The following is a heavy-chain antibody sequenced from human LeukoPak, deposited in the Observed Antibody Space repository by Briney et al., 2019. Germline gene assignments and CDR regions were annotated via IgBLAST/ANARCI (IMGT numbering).Heavy chain of an antibody. D-gene: IGHD2-2*01. CDR3: ARDFLSTKFRYCTGTSCTEFDY. CDR2: INPNSGGT. Sequence: ASVKVSCKASGYTFTGYYMHWVRQAPGQGFEWMGWINPNSGGTNYAQKFQGRVTMTRDTSISTAYMGLSRLRSDDTAVYYCARDFLSTKFRYCTGTSCTEFDYWGQGTLVTVSS. V-gene: IGHV1-2*02. J-gene: IGHJ4*02. CDR1: GYTFTGYY.